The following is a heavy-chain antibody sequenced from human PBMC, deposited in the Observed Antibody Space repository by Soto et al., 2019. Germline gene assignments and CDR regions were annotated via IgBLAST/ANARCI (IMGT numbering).Heavy chain of an antibody. V-gene: IGHV3-74*01. CDR3: ARVLNGQWYFDY. CDR2: VNTNGGRT. CDR1: GFTFSSYS. Sequence: GGSLRLSCAASGFTFSSYSMSWVRQAPGKGLEWVSRVNTNGGRTSYADSVKGRFTISRDNAKNTLYLQMNSLRAEDTAVYYCARVLNGQWYFDYWGQGTQVTVS. J-gene: IGHJ4*02. D-gene: IGHD6-19*01.